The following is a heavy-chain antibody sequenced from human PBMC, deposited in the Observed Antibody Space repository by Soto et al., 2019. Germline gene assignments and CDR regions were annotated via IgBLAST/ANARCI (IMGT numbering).Heavy chain of an antibody. D-gene: IGHD2-21*01. J-gene: IGHJ6*02. CDR1: GFTFSSYW. V-gene: IGHV3-74*03. CDR2: INSDGSST. CDR3: ARDPDFDFCNHKGRMDV. Sequence: LRLSCAASGFTFSSYWMHWVRQAPGKGLVWVSRINSDGSSTTYADSVKGRFTISRDNAKNTLYLQMNSLRAEDTAVYYCARDPDFDFCNHKGRMDVWGQGTTVTVSS.